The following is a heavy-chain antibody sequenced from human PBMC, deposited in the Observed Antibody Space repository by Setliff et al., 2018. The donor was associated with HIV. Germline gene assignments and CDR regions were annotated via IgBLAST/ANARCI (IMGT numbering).Heavy chain of an antibody. CDR2: IYYSGDT. J-gene: IGHJ4*02. CDR3: ARAPYYDYRGLAVYYFDY. CDR1: GASVASGDSY. D-gene: IGHD3-22*01. Sequence: PSETLSLTCTVSGASVASGDSYWGWIRQPPGQGLEWIGTIYYSGDTFYNTSLKTRITISVDTSKNHLSLKVSSLTAADTAVYYCARAPYYDYRGLAVYYFDYWGQGTLVTVSS. V-gene: IGHV4-39*07.